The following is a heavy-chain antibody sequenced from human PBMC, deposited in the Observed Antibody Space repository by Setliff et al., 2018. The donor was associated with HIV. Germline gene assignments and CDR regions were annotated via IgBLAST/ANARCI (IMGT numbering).Heavy chain of an antibody. V-gene: IGHV3-74*01. D-gene: IGHD2-2*01. J-gene: IGHJ6*03. CDR3: ARRTGYCSTTTCSYYYYYMDV. CDR2: INSDGSST. Sequence: QPGGSLRLSCAASGFTFSSYWMHWVRQAPGKGLVWVSRINSDGSSTSYADSVRGRFTISRDNAKNTLYLQMNSLRAEDTAVYYCARRTGYCSTTTCSYYYYYMDVWGKGTTVTVSS. CDR1: GFTFSSYW.